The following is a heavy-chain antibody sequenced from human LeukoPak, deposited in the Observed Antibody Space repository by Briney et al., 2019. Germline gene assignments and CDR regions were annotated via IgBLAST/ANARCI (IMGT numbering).Heavy chain of an antibody. J-gene: IGHJ4*02. CDR2: IWYDGSKY. CDR3: AKTSVTTRGPCDY. D-gene: IGHD4-11*01. CDR1: GFTFSSYA. Sequence: GMSLRLSCAASGFTFSSYAMHWVRQAPGKGLEWVAIIWYDGSKYFYADSVKGRFTISRDNSKNTLSLQMNSLRAEDAAVYYCAKTSVTTRGPCDYWGQGTLVTVSS. V-gene: IGHV3-33*06.